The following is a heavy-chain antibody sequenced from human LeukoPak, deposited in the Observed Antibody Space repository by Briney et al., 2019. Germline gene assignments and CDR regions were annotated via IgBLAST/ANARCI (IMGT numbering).Heavy chain of an antibody. CDR3: ARFRGDFTGSNDAFDI. J-gene: IGHJ3*02. D-gene: IGHD2-21*02. CDR1: GGSFSGYY. CDR2: INHSGST. V-gene: IGHV4-34*01. Sequence: PSETLPLTCAVYGGSFSGYYWSWIRQPPGKGLEWIGEINHSGSTNYNPSLKSRVTISVDTSKNQFSLKLSSVTAADTAVYYCARFRGDFTGSNDAFDIWGQGTMVTVSS.